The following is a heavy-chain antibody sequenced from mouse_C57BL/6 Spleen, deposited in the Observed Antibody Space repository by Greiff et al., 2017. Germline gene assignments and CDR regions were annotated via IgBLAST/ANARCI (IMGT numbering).Heavy chain of an antibody. V-gene: IGHV1-22*01. CDR1: GYTFTDYN. Sequence: EVQLQQSGPELVKPGASVKMSCKASGYTFTDYNMHWVKQSHGKSLEWIGYINPNNGGTSYNQKFKGKATLTVNKSSSTAYMELRSLTSEDSAVYYCARGAVDSSGYPFAYWGQGTLVTVSA. CDR3: ARGAVDSSGYPFAY. CDR2: INPNNGGT. J-gene: IGHJ3*01. D-gene: IGHD3-2*02.